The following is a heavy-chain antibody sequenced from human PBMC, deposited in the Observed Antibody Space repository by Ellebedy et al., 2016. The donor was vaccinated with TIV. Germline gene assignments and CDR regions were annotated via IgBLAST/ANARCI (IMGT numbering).Heavy chain of an antibody. CDR2: INYSGST. V-gene: IGHV4-34*01. J-gene: IGHJ5*02. Sequence: SETLSLTXAVYGGSFSGYYWSWIRQPPGKGLQWIGEINYSGSTNYNPSLKSRVTISVDTSKNQFSLKLSSVTAADTTVYYCARDSDYGDPKYNWFDPWGQGTLVTVSS. CDR1: GGSFSGYY. D-gene: IGHD4-17*01. CDR3: ARDSDYGDPKYNWFDP.